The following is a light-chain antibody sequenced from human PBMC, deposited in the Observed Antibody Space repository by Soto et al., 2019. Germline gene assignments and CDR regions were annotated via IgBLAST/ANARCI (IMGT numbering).Light chain of an antibody. V-gene: IGKV1-5*01. CDR1: QSVSNW. Sequence: GDRVTITCRASQSVSNWLAWYQQKPGKAPNLLIYDASSLESGVPSRFSGSGSGTEFTLTISSLQPDDFATYSCQQYTPNSRTFGQGTKVDI. CDR2: DAS. J-gene: IGKJ1*01. CDR3: QQYTPNSRT.